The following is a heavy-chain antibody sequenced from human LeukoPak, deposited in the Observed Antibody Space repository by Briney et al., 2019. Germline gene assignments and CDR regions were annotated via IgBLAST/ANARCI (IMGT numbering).Heavy chain of an antibody. Sequence: SVKVSCKASGGTFSSYAISWVRQAPGQGLEWMGGIIPIFGTANYAQKFQGRVAITTDESTSTAYMELSSLRSEDTAVYYCARRYCTNGVCYTGHWFDPWGQGTLVTVSS. V-gene: IGHV1-69*05. J-gene: IGHJ5*02. CDR3: ARRYCTNGVCYTGHWFDP. CDR2: IIPIFGTA. CDR1: GGTFSSYA. D-gene: IGHD2-8*01.